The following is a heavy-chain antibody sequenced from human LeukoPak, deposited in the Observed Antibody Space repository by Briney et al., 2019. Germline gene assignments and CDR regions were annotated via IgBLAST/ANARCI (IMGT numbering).Heavy chain of an antibody. J-gene: IGHJ6*03. D-gene: IGHD6-19*01. Sequence: GGSLRLSCAASGFTFSTYSMNWARQAPGKGLEWVSYISSSSSTIYYADSVKGRFTISRDNAKNSLYLQMNSLRAEDTAVYYCARLDSSGWYDYYYYYMDVWGKGTTVTVSS. CDR3: ARLDSSGWYDYYYYYMDV. CDR1: GFTFSTYS. V-gene: IGHV3-48*01. CDR2: ISSSSSTI.